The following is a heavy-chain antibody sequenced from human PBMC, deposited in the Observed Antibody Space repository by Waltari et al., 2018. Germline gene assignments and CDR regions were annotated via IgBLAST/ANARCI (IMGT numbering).Heavy chain of an antibody. J-gene: IGHJ3*02. CDR3: ATVGSGDHSFDI. CDR2: FTPLFGTG. CDR1: GGSFSSYP. Sequence: QVQLVQSGAEVKKPGSSVKVSCKASGGSFSSYPITWVRQAPGQGLEWMGGFTPLFGTGNSAQKFQGRVTISADESTSTAHMELSSLRYDDTAVYYCATVGSGDHSFDIWGQGTMVTV. V-gene: IGHV1-69*12. D-gene: IGHD7-27*01.